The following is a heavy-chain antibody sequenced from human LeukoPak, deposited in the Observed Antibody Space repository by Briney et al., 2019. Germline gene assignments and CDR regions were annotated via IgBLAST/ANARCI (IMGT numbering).Heavy chain of an antibody. CDR3: ARGRKWLPIDY. J-gene: IGHJ4*02. Sequence: SETLSLTCAVYGGSFSGYYWSWIRQPPGKGLEWIGEINHSGSTNYNPSLKGRVTISVDASKNQFSLKLSSVTAADTAVYYCARGRKWLPIDYWGQGTLVTVSS. D-gene: IGHD5-12*01. CDR2: INHSGST. CDR1: GGSFSGYY. V-gene: IGHV4-34*01.